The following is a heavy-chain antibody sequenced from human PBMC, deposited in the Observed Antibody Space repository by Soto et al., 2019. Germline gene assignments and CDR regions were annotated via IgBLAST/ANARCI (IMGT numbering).Heavy chain of an antibody. CDR3: ARDRAGRTFDHLDY. CDR1: GFAFTTYA. J-gene: IGHJ4*02. CDR2: ISDDGSNT. V-gene: IGHV3-30-3*01. Sequence: ESGGGVVQPGRSLRLSCAASGFAFTTYAMHWVRQAPGKGLEWVAVISDDGSNTYYADSVKGRFTISRDNSKNTLSLQMSGLRAEDTAVYYCARDRAGRTFDHLDYWGQGTLVTVSS. D-gene: IGHD1-1*01.